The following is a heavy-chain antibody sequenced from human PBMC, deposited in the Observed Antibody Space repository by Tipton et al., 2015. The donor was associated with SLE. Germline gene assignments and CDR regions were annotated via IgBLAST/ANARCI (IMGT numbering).Heavy chain of an antibody. CDR1: GGSISSSSYY. Sequence: TLSLTCTVSGGSISSSSYYWGWIRQPPGKGLERIGSIYYSGSTYYNPSLKSRVTISVDTSKNQFSLKLSSVTAADTAVYYCARVGTGLFDYWGQGTLVTVSS. CDR2: IYYSGST. J-gene: IGHJ4*02. CDR3: ARVGTGLFDY. D-gene: IGHD7-27*01. V-gene: IGHV4-39*07.